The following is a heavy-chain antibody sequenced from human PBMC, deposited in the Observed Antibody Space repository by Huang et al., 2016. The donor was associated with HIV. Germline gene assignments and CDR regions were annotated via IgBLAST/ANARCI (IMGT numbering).Heavy chain of an antibody. D-gene: IGHD7-27*01. CDR1: GFSLNHKGVG. V-gene: IGHV2-5*02. J-gene: IGHJ6*03. Sequence: QITLKESGPTVIKPTQTLTLTCSFSGFSLNHKGVGVGWIRQPPGKALEWLVLIYWDDATRFTPSLKNRITITKDTSKNQVVFTMTNLDPMDTGTYYCAQIGRLGNYYMDVCGNGTTVTVSS. CDR3: AQIGRLGNYYMDV. CDR2: IYWDDAT.